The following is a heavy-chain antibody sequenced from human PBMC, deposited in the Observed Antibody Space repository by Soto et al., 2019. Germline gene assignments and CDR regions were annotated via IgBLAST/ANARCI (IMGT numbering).Heavy chain of an antibody. CDR1: GGSISSGGYY. CDR2: IYYSGST. D-gene: IGHD3-22*01. V-gene: IGHV4-31*03. J-gene: IGHJ5*02. CDR3: ARAYITMIVAGVGWFDP. Sequence: QVQLQESGPGLVKPSQTLSLTCTVSGGSISSGGYYCSWIRQHPGKGLEWIGYIYYSGSTYYNPSLKGRFTISGDKSKNQFSLKLSSVTAADTAVYYCARAYITMIVAGVGWFDPWGQGTLVTVSS.